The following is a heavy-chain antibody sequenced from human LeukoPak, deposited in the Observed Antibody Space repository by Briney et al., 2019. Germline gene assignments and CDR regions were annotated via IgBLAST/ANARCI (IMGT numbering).Heavy chain of an antibody. CDR3: ARDYYDPP. CDR1: GGTFTNYA. V-gene: IGHV1-69*04. CDR2: IIPLPDIS. D-gene: IGHD3-22*01. Sequence: SVKVSCKASGGTFTNYAISWVRQAPGQGLEWMGRIIPLPDISDYAQKFQGRVTITADKSTSIAYMELSSLRSDDTAVYYCARDYYDPPWGQGTLVTVSS. J-gene: IGHJ5*02.